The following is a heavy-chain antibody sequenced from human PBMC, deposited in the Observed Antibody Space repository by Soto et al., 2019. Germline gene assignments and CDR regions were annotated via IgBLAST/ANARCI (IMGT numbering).Heavy chain of an antibody. Sequence: GGSLRLSCAASGFTVSSNYMTWVRQAPGKGLEWVSAISGSGGNTYYADSVKGRFTISRDSSKDTMYLQMNSLRAEDTAMYYCAKDQGGSSWDGPFDPWGQGTLVTVSS. CDR3: AKDQGGSSWDGPFDP. J-gene: IGHJ5*02. CDR1: GFTVSSNY. V-gene: IGHV3-23*01. CDR2: ISGSGGNT. D-gene: IGHD6-13*01.